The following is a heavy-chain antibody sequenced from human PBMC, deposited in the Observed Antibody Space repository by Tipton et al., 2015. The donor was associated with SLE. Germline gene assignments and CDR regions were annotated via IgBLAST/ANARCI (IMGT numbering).Heavy chain of an antibody. D-gene: IGHD3-22*01. Sequence: TLSLTCTVSGGSISSGDYYWSWIRQPPGKGLEWIGYIYYSGSTYYNPSLKSRVTISVDTSKNQFSLKLSSVTAADTAVYYCAREDSSGANDFDYWGQGTLGTVSS. CDR3: AREDSSGANDFDY. CDR2: IYYSGST. CDR1: GGSISSGDYY. V-gene: IGHV4-30-4*01. J-gene: IGHJ4*02.